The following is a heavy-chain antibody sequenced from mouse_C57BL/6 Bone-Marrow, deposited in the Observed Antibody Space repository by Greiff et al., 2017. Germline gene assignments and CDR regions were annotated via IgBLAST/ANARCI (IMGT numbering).Heavy chain of an antibody. V-gene: IGHV3-5*01. CDR2: IYYSGTF. D-gene: IGHD2-1*01. J-gene: IGHJ1*03. CDR1: GISITTGNYR. Sequence: DVMLVESGPGLVQPSQTVFLTCAVTGISITTGNYRWSWLRQFPGNKLEWLGYIYYSGTFTYNPSLTSRTTITRDTPKNQFFLEMNSLTAEDTATYYCARDGGNHWYFDVWGTGTTVTVSS. CDR3: ARDGGNHWYFDV.